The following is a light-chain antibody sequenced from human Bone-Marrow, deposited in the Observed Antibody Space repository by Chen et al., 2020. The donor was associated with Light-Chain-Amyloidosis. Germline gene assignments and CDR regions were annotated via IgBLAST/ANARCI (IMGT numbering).Light chain of an antibody. V-gene: IGKV3-20*01. J-gene: IGKJ2*01. CDR2: GAS. CDR1: QSISKNY. Sequence: EILLTQSPGTLSLSPGERFTLSCRARQSISKNYVAWYQQRRGQAPRLLIYGASNRATGIPDRFSGSGSGTDFTLTISELEPEDFAVYYCQQYGTSPDYTFGQGTRLEIK. CDR3: QQYGTSPDYT.